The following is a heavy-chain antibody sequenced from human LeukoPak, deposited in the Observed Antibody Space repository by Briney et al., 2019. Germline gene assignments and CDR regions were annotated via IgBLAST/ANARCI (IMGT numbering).Heavy chain of an antibody. CDR1: GYSITYGYY. V-gene: IGHV4-38-2*01. D-gene: IGHD6-19*01. CDR2: IYHSGST. J-gene: IGHJ3*02. Sequence: PLETLSLTCSVSGYSITYGYYWGWIRQPPGNGLEWIGNIYHSGSTYYNPSLKSRVTISVDTSKNQFSLKLSSVTAADTAVYYCARRGIAVAGTIDAFDIWGQGTMVTVSS. CDR3: ARRGIAVAGTIDAFDI.